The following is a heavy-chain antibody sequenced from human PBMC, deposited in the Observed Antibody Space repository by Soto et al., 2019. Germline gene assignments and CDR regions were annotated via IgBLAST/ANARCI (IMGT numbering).Heavy chain of an antibody. CDR2: IYWDDDK. Sequence: QITLKESGPTLVKPTQTLTLTCTFSGFSLSTSGVGVGWIRQPPGKALEWLALIYWDDDKRYSPSLKSRLTITKDTSKDQVVLTMTTMDLVDTATYYCAHSLHRYYYTMESYYFDYWGQGTLVTVSS. J-gene: IGHJ4*02. CDR1: GFSLSTSGVG. D-gene: IGHD3-22*01. CDR3: AHSLHRYYYTMESYYFDY. V-gene: IGHV2-5*02.